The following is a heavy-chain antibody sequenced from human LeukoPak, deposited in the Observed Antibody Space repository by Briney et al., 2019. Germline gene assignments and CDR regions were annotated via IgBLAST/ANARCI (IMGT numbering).Heavy chain of an antibody. J-gene: IGHJ4*02. CDR2: ISSSGSTI. V-gene: IGHV3-11*01. CDR1: GFTFSGYW. CDR3: ARYPYDFWSGYYLPFDY. Sequence: GGSLRLSCAASGFTFSGYWMHWVRQAPGKGLEWVSYISSSGSTIYYADSVKGRFTISRDNAKNSLYLQMNSLRAEDTAVYYCARYPYDFWSGYYLPFDYWGQGTLVTVSS. D-gene: IGHD3-3*01.